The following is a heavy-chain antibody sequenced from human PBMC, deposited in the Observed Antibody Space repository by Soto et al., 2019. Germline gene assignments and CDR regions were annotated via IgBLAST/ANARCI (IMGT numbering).Heavy chain of an antibody. J-gene: IGHJ5*02. D-gene: IGHD3-3*01. Sequence: SETLSLTCTVSGGSVSSDTHYWSWIRQPPGKRLEWIGFIYSSGSTNYNPSLKSRVTMSVDTSKNQFSLKLRSVIVADTAVYYCARSRSITIFGVVTSNWFDPWGQGTLVTV. V-gene: IGHV4-61*01. CDR3: ARSRSITIFGVVTSNWFDP. CDR2: IYSSGST. CDR1: GGSVSSDTHY.